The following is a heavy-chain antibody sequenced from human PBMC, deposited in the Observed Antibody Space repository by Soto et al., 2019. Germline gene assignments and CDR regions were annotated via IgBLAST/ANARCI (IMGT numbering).Heavy chain of an antibody. V-gene: IGHV3-23*01. CDR1: GFTISSYG. D-gene: IGHD1-7*01. J-gene: IGHJ4*02. CDR3: AKDRRAGGNYGLYSDF. CDR2: SSATGAGT. Sequence: EVQLLESGGGLVQPGGSLRLSCAASGFTISSYGMTWVRQAPGKGLEWVSFSSATGAGTYYADSVKGRFTISRDNSKNTLYLQMTSLRADDTAVYYCAKDRRAGGNYGLYSDFWGQGALFIVSS.